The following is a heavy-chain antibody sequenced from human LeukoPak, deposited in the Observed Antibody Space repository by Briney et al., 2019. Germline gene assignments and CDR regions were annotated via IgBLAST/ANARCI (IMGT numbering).Heavy chain of an antibody. V-gene: IGHV1-69*13. D-gene: IGHD3-22*01. CDR2: IIPIFGTA. CDR1: GGTFSSHA. Sequence: ASVKVSCKASGGTFSSHAISWVRQAPGQGLEWMGGIIPIFGTANYAQKFQGRVTITADEFTSTAYMELSSLRSDDTAVYYCARAGLWDFSDTSGYHNAAFDIWGQGTMVTVSS. J-gene: IGHJ3*02. CDR3: ARAGLWDFSDTSGYHNAAFDI.